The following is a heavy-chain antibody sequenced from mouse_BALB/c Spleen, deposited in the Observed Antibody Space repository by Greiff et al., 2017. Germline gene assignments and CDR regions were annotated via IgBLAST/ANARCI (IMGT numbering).Heavy chain of an antibody. CDR3: ARRHYCGSSWGAMDY. CDR1: GFTFSSFG. V-gene: IGHV5-17*02. Sequence: EVQRVESGGGLVQPGGSRKLSCAASGFTFSSFGMHWVRQAPEKGLEWVAYISSGSSTIYYADTVKGRFTIARDNPKNTLFLQMTSLRSEDTAMYYCARRHYCGSSWGAMDYWGQGTSVTVAS. CDR2: ISSGSSTI. D-gene: IGHD1-1*01. J-gene: IGHJ4*01.